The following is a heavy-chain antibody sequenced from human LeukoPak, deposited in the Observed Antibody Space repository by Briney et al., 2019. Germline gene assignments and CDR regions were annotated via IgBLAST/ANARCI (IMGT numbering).Heavy chain of an antibody. V-gene: IGHV5-51*01. D-gene: IGHD6-19*01. CDR3: ARWGTPHNSGWSPFDY. CDR2: IYPGDSDT. CDR1: GYSFTSYW. Sequence: GESLKISCEGSGYSFTSYWIGWVRQMPGKGLEWMGIIYPGDSDTRYSPSFQGQVTISADKSISTAYLQWSSLKASDTAMYYCARWGTPHNSGWSPFDYWGQGTLVTVSS. J-gene: IGHJ4*02.